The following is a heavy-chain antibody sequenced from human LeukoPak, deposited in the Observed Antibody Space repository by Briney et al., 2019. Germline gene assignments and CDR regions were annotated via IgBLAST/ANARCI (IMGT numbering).Heavy chain of an antibody. D-gene: IGHD3-10*01. CDR1: GFTFSDYY. Sequence: PGGALRLSCAASGFTFSDYYMSWIRQAPGKGLEWVSYISSSGSTISYADSVKGRFTISRDNAKNSLYLQMNSLRAEDTAVYYCARVVRFGESRFDPWGQGTLVTVSS. V-gene: IGHV3-11*01. J-gene: IGHJ5*02. CDR2: ISSSGSTI. CDR3: ARVVRFGESRFDP.